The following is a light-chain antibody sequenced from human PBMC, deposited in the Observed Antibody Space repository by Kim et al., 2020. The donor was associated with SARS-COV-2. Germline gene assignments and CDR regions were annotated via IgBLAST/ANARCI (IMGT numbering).Light chain of an antibody. Sequence: LSPGQKASIACSGDKLGTKFVHWYQQKSGQSPALVIYQTARRPSGTPERFSGSLSGNTATLTIRGTQAMDEADYFCQAWDDTSAVFGGGTQLTVL. CDR1: KLGTKF. CDR2: QTA. CDR3: QAWDDTSAV. J-gene: IGLJ3*02. V-gene: IGLV3-1*01.